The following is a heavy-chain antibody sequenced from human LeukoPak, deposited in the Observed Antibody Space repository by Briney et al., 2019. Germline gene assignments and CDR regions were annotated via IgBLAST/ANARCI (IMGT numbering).Heavy chain of an antibody. CDR1: GYTFTSYG. CDR2: ISAYNGNT. Sequence: GASVKVSCKASGYTFTSYGISWVRQAPGQGLEWMGWISAYNGNTNYAQKLQGRVTMTTDTSTSTAYMELRSLRSDDTAVYYCARGTGLGYCSGGSCYSGVYWGQGTLVTVSS. D-gene: IGHD2-15*01. V-gene: IGHV1-18*01. J-gene: IGHJ4*02. CDR3: ARGTGLGYCSGGSCYSGVY.